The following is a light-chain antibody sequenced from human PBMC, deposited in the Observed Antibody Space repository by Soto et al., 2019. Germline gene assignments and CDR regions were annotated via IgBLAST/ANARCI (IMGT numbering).Light chain of an antibody. CDR1: QSVSSY. CDR2: DAS. J-gene: IGKJ1*01. CDR3: QQRSNWPRT. V-gene: IGKV3-11*01. Sequence: EIVFTQSPATLSLSPGERATLSCRASQSVSSYLAWYQQKPGQAPRLLIYDASNRATGIPARFSGSGSGTDFTLAISSLEPEDFAVYHCQQRSNWPRTFGQGTKVDIK.